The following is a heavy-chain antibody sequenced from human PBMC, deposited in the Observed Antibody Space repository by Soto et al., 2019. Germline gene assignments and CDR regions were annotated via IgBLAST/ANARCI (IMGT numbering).Heavy chain of an antibody. J-gene: IGHJ4*02. D-gene: IGHD3-22*01. CDR2: ISGSGGST. V-gene: IGHV3-23*01. CDR3: AQAIGGHYYDSSGYFDY. CDR1: GFTFSSYA. Sequence: GGSLRLSCAASGFTFSSYAMSWVRQAPGKGLEWVSAISGSGGSTYYADSVKGRFTISRENSKNTLYLQMNSLRAEDPAVYYSAQAIGGHYYDSSGYFDYWGKGTLVTVSS.